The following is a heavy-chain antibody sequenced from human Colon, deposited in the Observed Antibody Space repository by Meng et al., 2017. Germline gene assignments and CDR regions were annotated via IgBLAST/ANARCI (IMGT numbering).Heavy chain of an antibody. D-gene: IGHD6-19*01. J-gene: IGHJ4*02. CDR1: GCSLRSYNR. V-gene: IGHV4-4*02. CDR3: ARHGGWHFDY. Sequence: EPGPRPVVLSRTPSLLSALSGCSLRSYNRWSCVRRPPGQGLEWIVQIDLGGTPYYNPSLESRVIMSLDKSKNQLSLRLTSVAAADTAVYYCARHGGWHFDYWGQGALVTVSS. CDR2: IDLGGTP.